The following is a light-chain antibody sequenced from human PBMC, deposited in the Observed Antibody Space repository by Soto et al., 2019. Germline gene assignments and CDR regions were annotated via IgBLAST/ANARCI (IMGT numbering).Light chain of an antibody. J-gene: IGLJ2*01. CDR1: SSNIGSNT. CDR2: SNN. V-gene: IGLV1-44*01. Sequence: QSVLTQPPSASGTPGQRVTLSCSGSSSNIGSNTVDWYQQLPRTAPKLLIYSNNKRPSGVPDRFSGSKFGTSDSLAISGRQSEDEADYYCAAWDDNLKGVFGGGTKVTVL. CDR3: AAWDDNLKGV.